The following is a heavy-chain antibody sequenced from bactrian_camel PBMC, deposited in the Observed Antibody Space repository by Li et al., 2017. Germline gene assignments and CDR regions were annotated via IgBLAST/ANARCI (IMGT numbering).Heavy chain of an antibody. Sequence: HVQLVESGGGMAEAGGSLSLSCSVSGYRYTSCRLGWYRQVAGQEREKIAEISADDTALYSDSVKGRSTVSHDNAKNMFYLQMNNLKPEDTARYYCTVDWDRGCTWYLRPWDYWGQGTQVTVS. CDR3: TVDWDRGCTWYLRPWDY. CDR2: ISADDTA. V-gene: IGHV3S53*01. CDR1: GYRYTSCR. D-gene: IGHD3*01. J-gene: IGHJ4*01.